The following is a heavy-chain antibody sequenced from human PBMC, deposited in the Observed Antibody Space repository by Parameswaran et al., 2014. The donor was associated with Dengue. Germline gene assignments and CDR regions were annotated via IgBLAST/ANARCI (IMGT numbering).Heavy chain of an antibody. Sequence: WVRQAPGQGLEWMGWINPNSGGTNYAQKFQGWVTMTRDTSISTAYMELSRLRSDDTAVYYCARDFRPYSSSWYYFDYWGQGTLVPSPQ. CDR2: INPNSGGT. CDR3: ARDFRPYSSSWYYFDY. V-gene: IGHV1-2*04. D-gene: IGHD6-13*01. J-gene: IGHJ4*02.